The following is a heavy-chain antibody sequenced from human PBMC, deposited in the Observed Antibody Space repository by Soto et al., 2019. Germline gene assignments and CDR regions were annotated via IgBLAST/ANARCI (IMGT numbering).Heavy chain of an antibody. V-gene: IGHV4-59*08. CDR2: IYYTGYT. CDR3: ARPGSWDVVRFDY. J-gene: IGHJ4*02. D-gene: IGHD1-26*01. CDR1: GDSIGVYY. Sequence: HVQLRESGPGLVQPSETLSLTCTVSGDSIGVYYWNWIRQTPGEGLEWIGFIYYTGYTYYNPSLQSRDAPTVDPSKNRFSLNLTSVTAADTAMYYCARPGSWDVVRFDYWGKGILVCVSS.